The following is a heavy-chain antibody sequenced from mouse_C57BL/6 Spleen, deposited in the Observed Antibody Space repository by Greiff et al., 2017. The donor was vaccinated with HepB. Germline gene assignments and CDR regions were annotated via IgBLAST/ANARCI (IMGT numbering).Heavy chain of an antibody. CDR2: INPGSGGT. D-gene: IGHD2-3*01. CDR3: ARAGYYVFAY. V-gene: IGHV1-54*01. J-gene: IGHJ3*01. Sequence: QVQLQQSGAELVRPGTSVKVSCKASGYAFTNYLIEWVKQRPGQGLEWIGVINPGSGGTNYNEKFKGKATLTADKSSSTAYMQLSSLTSEDSAVYFCARAGYYVFAYWGQGTLVTVSA. CDR1: GYAFTNYL.